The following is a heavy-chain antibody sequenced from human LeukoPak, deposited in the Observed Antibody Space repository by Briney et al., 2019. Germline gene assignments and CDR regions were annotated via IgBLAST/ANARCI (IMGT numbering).Heavy chain of an antibody. D-gene: IGHD2-15*01. CDR3: ARAPIYEEVVVAAEYYVDY. CDR1: RGTFSSYA. V-gene: IGHV1-69*01. Sequence: SVKVSCKASRGTFSSYAISWVRQAPGQGLEWVGGIIPIFGTANYAQKFQGRVTITADESTSTAYMELSSLRSEDTAVYYCARAPIYEEVVVAAEYYVDYWGQGTLVTVSS. CDR2: IIPIFGTA. J-gene: IGHJ4*02.